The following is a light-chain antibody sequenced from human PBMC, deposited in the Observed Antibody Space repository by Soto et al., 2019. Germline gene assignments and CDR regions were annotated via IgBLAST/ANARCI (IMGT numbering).Light chain of an antibody. CDR3: QQSYSTPPFT. CDR1: QSISGW. V-gene: IGKV1-39*01. J-gene: IGKJ5*01. Sequence: DIQMTHSPSSLSSSVVYSVTITCRXSQSISGWLAWYQQKRGRAPKVLIFDVSTLESGVPSRFSGSGSGTDFTLTISSLQPEDFATYYCQQSYSTPPFTFGQGTRLEI. CDR2: DVS.